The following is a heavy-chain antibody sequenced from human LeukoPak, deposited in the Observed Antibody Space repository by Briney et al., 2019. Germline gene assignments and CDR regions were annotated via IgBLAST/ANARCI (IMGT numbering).Heavy chain of an antibody. CDR1: GYTFTTYG. J-gene: IGHJ4*02. CDR2: TSPYNDDT. V-gene: IGHV1-18*01. Sequence: GASVKVSCKASGYTFTTYGISWLRQAPGQGLEWMGWTSPYNDDTNYVQKFQGRVIMTTDTSTSTAFMELGSLRSDDTAVYYCARVVGGSADYWGQGTLVTVSS. CDR3: ARVVGGSADY. D-gene: IGHD2-15*01.